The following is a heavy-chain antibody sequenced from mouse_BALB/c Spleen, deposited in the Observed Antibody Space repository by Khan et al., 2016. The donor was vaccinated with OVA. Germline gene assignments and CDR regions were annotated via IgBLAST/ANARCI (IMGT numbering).Heavy chain of an antibody. J-gene: IGHJ2*01. Sequence: EVQLQESGPELVKPGALVKIPCKASGYTFTDYNMDWVKQSHGKSLEWIGDINPNNGGTFYNQKFKGKATLTVDKSSSTAYMELRSLTSEDTAVYYCTRKEDRYDGDFDYWGQGTTLTVSS. V-gene: IGHV1-18*01. CDR1: GYTFTDYN. D-gene: IGHD2-14*01. CDR2: INPNNGGT. CDR3: TRKEDRYDGDFDY.